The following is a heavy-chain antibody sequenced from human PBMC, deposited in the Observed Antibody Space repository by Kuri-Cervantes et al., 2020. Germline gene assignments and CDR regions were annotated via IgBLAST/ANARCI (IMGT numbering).Heavy chain of an antibody. CDR2: ISAYNGNT. CDR1: GYTFTSYG. D-gene: IGHD2-2*01. CDR3: ARPVVPAAIRGTLGWFDP. Sequence: ASVKVSCKASGYTFTSYGISWVRQAPGQGLEWMGWISAYNGNTNYAQKLQGRVTMTTDTSTSTAYMELRSLRSDDTAVYYCARPVVPAAIRGTLGWFDPWGQGTLVTVSS. V-gene: IGHV1-18*01. J-gene: IGHJ5*02.